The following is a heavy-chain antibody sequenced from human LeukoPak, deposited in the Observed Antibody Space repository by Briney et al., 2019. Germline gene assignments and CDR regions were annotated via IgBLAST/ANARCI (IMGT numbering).Heavy chain of an antibody. CDR1: GYSISSGYY. Sequence: PSETLSLTCTVSGYSISSGYYWGWIRQPPGKGLEWIGSIYHSGSTYYNPSLKSRVTISVDTSKNQFSLKLSSVTAADTAVYYCARERGSLAVADDYWGQGTLVTVSS. V-gene: IGHV4-38-2*02. D-gene: IGHD6-19*01. J-gene: IGHJ4*02. CDR2: IYHSGST. CDR3: ARERGSLAVADDY.